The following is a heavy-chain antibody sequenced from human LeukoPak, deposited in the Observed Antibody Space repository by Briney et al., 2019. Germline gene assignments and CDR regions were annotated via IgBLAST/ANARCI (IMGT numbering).Heavy chain of an antibody. CDR3: ARHYYDSSGYYATDAFDI. J-gene: IGHJ3*02. V-gene: IGHV4-59*08. Sequence: SETLSLTCTVSGGSISSYYWSWIRQPPGKGLEWIGYIYYSGSTNYNPSLKSRVTISVDTSKNQFSLELSSVTAADTAVYYCARHYYDSSGYYATDAFDIWGQGTMVTVSS. D-gene: IGHD3-22*01. CDR1: GGSISSYY. CDR2: IYYSGST.